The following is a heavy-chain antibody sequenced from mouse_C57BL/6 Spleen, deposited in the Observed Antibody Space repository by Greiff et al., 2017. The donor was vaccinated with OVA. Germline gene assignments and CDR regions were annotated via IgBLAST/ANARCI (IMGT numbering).Heavy chain of an antibody. D-gene: IGHD1-1*01. J-gene: IGHJ1*03. Sequence: VQLQQPGAELVKPGASVKLSCKASGYTFTSYWMHWVKQRPGQGLEWIGMIHPNSGSTNYNEKFKSKATLTVDKSSSTAYMQLSSLTSEDSAVYYCAPITTVVGDWYFDVWGTGTTVTVSS. CDR3: APITTVVGDWYFDV. V-gene: IGHV1-64*01. CDR1: GYTFTSYW. CDR2: IHPNSGST.